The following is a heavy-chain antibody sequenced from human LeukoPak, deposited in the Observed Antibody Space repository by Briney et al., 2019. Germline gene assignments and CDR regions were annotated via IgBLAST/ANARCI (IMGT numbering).Heavy chain of an antibody. D-gene: IGHD2-2*01. J-gene: IGHJ4*02. V-gene: IGHV3-49*04. Sequence: PGGSLRLSCAASGFTFSNYGMHWVRQAPGKGLEWVSFIRNKAYGGAAENAASVKGRFTISRDDSKSIVYLQMNSLKTEDTAVYYCTRASAACRSTSCYGRGDYWGQGTLVTVSS. CDR3: TRASAACRSTSCYGRGDY. CDR1: GFTFSNYG. CDR2: IRNKAYGGAA.